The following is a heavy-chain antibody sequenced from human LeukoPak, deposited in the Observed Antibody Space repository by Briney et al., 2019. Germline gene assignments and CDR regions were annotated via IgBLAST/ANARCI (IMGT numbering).Heavy chain of an antibody. CDR1: GGTFSSYA. CDR2: IIPIFGTA. V-gene: IGHV1-69*01. CDR3: ARVNVANYYMDV. J-gene: IGHJ6*03. D-gene: IGHD2-15*01. Sequence: ASVKVSCKASGGTFSSYAISWVRQAPGQGLEWMGGIIPIFGTANYAQKFQGGVTITADESTSTAYMELSSLRSEDTAVYYCARVNVANYYMDVWGKGTTVTVSS.